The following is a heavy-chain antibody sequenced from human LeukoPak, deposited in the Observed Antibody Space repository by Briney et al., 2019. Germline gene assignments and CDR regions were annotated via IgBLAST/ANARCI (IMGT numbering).Heavy chain of an antibody. Sequence: SQTLSLTCTVSGGSISSGDYYWSWIRQPLGKGLEWIGYIYYSGSTYYNPSLKSRVTISVDTSKNQFSLKLSSVTAADTAVYYCARGTEDYGGNSEWYFDYWGQGTLVTVSS. J-gene: IGHJ4*02. CDR2: IYYSGST. D-gene: IGHD4-23*01. V-gene: IGHV4-30-4*01. CDR3: ARGTEDYGGNSEWYFDY. CDR1: GGSISSGDYY.